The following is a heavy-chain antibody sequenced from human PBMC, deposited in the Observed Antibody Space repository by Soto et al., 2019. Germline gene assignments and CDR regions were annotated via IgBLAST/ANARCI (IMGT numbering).Heavy chain of an antibody. CDR2: ISGSDGKT. D-gene: IGHD3-3*01. J-gene: IGHJ4*02. V-gene: IGHV3-23*01. CDR3: AKWSYLDY. Sequence: AEGSLRLSCTTSGFSFASFAMTWVRQARGKGLEWVATISGSDGKTYYADSVKGRFSISRDTSRNTLYLQMNSLRADDTAIYYCAKWSYLDYWGQGTRVTVSS. CDR1: GFSFASFA.